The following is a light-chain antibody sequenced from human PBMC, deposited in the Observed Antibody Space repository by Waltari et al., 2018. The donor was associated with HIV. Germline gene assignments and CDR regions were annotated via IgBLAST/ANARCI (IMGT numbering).Light chain of an antibody. V-gene: IGLV1-44*01. CDR2: DVT. CDR1: SSNIGSNT. J-gene: IGLJ3*02. CDR3: CSYAGRYTWV. Sequence: QSVLTQPPSASGTPGQRVTISCSGSSSNIGSNTVNLYTQHPGTAPKPMIYDVTKRPSGVPDRFSGSKSGNTASLTISGLQADDEADYYCCSYAGRYTWVFGGGTELTVL.